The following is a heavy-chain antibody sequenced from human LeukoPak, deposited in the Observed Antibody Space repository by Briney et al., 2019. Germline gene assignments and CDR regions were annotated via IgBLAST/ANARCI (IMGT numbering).Heavy chain of an antibody. D-gene: IGHD3-16*01. Sequence: SETLSLSCAVYGWSFIGYYWSWIRQPPGKGLEWIGEINHSGSTNYNPSLKTRVTISLDTSKNQFSLKLSSVTAADTAVYYCAIVRPSTGGDYWGQGTLVTVSS. V-gene: IGHV4-34*01. CDR2: INHSGST. J-gene: IGHJ4*02. CDR1: GWSFIGYY. CDR3: AIVRPSTGGDY.